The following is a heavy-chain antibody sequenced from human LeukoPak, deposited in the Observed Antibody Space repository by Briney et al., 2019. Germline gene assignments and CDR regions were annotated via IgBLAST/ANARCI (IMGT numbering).Heavy chain of an antibody. Sequence: GGSLRLSCAVSEFTFSHFAMHWVRQAPGKGLEWVAVVSSHGNDGYYADSVKGRFTISRGNSKNTLYLQIDGLRAEDTAIYYCTRDAYNFNDFDYWGQGTLVTVSS. D-gene: IGHD5-24*01. V-gene: IGHV3-30*01. CDR2: VSSHGNDG. CDR1: EFTFSHFA. CDR3: TRDAYNFNDFDY. J-gene: IGHJ4*02.